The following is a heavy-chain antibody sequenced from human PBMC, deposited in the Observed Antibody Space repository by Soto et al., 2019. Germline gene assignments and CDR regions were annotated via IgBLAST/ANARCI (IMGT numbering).Heavy chain of an antibody. CDR1: GGSISSSNW. J-gene: IGHJ6*02. CDR3: ARVSLWFGELVDYYYYGMDV. D-gene: IGHD3-10*01. CDR2: IYHSGST. V-gene: IGHV4-4*02. Sequence: QVQLQESGPGLVKPSGTLSLTCAVSGGSISSSNWWSWVRQPPGKGLEWIGEIYHSGSTNYNPSLKSRVTRSVDRSKNQCSLKLSSVTAADTAVYYCARVSLWFGELVDYYYYGMDVWGQGTTVTVSS.